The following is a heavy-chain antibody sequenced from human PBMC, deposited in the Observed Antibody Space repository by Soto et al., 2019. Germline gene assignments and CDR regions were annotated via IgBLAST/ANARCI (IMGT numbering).Heavy chain of an antibody. CDR3: ARSSYSSSSGVDY. J-gene: IGHJ4*02. CDR1: GGSISSYY. D-gene: IGHD6-6*01. V-gene: IGHV4-59*01. Sequence: ETLSLTCTVSGGSISSYYWSWIRQPPGKGLEWIGYIYYSGSTNYNPSLKSRVTISVDTSKNQFSLKLSSVTAADTAVYYCARSSYSSSSGVDYWGQGTLVTVSS. CDR2: IYYSGST.